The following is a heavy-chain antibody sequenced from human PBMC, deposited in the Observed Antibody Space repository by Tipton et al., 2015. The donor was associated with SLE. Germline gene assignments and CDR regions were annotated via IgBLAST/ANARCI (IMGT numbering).Heavy chain of an antibody. CDR1: GYRFTNYG. J-gene: IGHJ6*02. Sequence: QLVQSGAEVTKPGASVQVSCKASGYRFTNYGISWVRQAPGQGLEWMGWISAYNGNTNYAQKLQGRVTMTTDTSTSTAYMELRSLRSDDTAVYYCARGGAHPYYYGMDVWGQGTTVTVSS. V-gene: IGHV1-18*01. D-gene: IGHD4/OR15-4a*01. CDR3: ARGGAHPYYYGMDV. CDR2: ISAYNGNT.